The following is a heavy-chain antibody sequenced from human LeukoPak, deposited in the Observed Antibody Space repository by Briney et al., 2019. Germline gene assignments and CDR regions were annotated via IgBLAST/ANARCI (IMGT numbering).Heavy chain of an antibody. V-gene: IGHV3-30*03. Sequence: GRSLRLSCAASGFTFSSYGMHWVRQAPGKGLEWVAVISYDGSNKYYADSVKGRFTISRDNSKNTLYLQMNSLRAEDTAVYYCAREEQFGGLKGGFDYYYMDVWGKGTTVTVSS. CDR2: ISYDGSNK. J-gene: IGHJ6*03. CDR1: GFTFSSYG. CDR3: AREEQFGGLKGGFDYYYMDV. D-gene: IGHD3-3*01.